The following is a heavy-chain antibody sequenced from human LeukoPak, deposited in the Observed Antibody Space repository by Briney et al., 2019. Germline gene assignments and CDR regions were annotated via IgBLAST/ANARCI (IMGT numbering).Heavy chain of an antibody. V-gene: IGHV1-46*01. D-gene: IGHD3-3*01. Sequence: ASVKVSCKASGYTFTSYYIHWLRQAPGQGLEWMGIINPSGGSTKYAQKFQGRVTMSRDTSTSTAYMELSSLRSEDTAVYYCARVNYDFWSGYSRARIIDYWGQGTLVTVSS. CDR2: INPSGGST. J-gene: IGHJ4*02. CDR1: GYTFTSYY. CDR3: ARVNYDFWSGYSRARIIDY.